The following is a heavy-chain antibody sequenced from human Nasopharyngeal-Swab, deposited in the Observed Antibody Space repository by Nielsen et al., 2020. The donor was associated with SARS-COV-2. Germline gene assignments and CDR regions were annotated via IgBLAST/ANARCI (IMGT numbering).Heavy chain of an antibody. V-gene: IGHV3-21*01. CDR3: ARAAGTSSSWLDYYYYYGMDV. Sequence: GESLKISCAASGFTFSSYSMNWVRQAPGKGPEWVSSISSSSSYIYYADSVKGRFTISRDNAKNSLYLQMNSLRAEDTAVYYCARAAGTSSSWLDYYYYYGMDVWGQGTTVTVSS. J-gene: IGHJ6*02. CDR1: GFTFSSYS. CDR2: ISSSSSYI. D-gene: IGHD6-13*01.